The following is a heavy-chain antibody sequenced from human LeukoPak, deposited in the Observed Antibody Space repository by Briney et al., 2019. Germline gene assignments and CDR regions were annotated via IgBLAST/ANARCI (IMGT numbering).Heavy chain of an antibody. CDR2: IRYDGSNK. CDR1: GFTFSSYG. CDR3: AKDPTPYSSSFNWFDP. J-gene: IGHJ5*02. D-gene: IGHD6-13*01. V-gene: IGHV3-30*02. Sequence: GGSLRLSCAASGFTFSSYGMHWVRQAPGKGLEWVAFIRYDGSNKYYADSVKGRFTISRDNSKNTLYLQMNSLRAEDTAVYYCAKDPTPYSSSFNWFDPWGQGTLVTVSS.